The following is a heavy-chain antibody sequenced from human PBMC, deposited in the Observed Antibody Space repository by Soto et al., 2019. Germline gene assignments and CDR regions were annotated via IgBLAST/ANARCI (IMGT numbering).Heavy chain of an antibody. CDR1: GYAFTTYY. V-gene: IGHV1-46*01. CDR2: INPTDNRK. Sequence: QVHLEQSGAEMRKPGASVTVSCKASGYAFTTYYIHWVRQAPGQGLEWMGVINPTDNRKTYSQRFQGRVTMTRDTSTSTVYMDLRSLRSEDTAIYYCAREAHTYSGMDVWGQGTTVTVS. CDR3: AREAHTYSGMDV. J-gene: IGHJ6*02.